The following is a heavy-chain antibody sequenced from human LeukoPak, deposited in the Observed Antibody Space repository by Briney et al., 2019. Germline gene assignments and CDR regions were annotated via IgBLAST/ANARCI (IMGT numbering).Heavy chain of an antibody. V-gene: IGHV3-23*01. CDR3: ATERGDSPDY. CDR2: ISGSGTNT. Sequence: GSLRLSCAASGFTFSNYAMSWVRQGPGKGLEWVSGISGSGTNTYYADSVKGRFTISRDNSKNTLYLQMNNLRAEDTAVYYCATERGDSPDYWGQGTLVTVSS. CDR1: GFTFSNYA. D-gene: IGHD2-21*01. J-gene: IGHJ4*02.